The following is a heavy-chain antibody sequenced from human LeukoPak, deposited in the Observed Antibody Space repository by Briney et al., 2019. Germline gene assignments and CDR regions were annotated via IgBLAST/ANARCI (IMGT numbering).Heavy chain of an antibody. CDR3: AGGSGIVVVVAATTLRY. CDR2: ISGSGGST. CDR1: GFTFISYA. J-gene: IGHJ4*02. V-gene: IGHV3-23*01. Sequence: GGSLRLSCAASGFTFISYAMSWVRQAPGKGLEWVSAISGSGGSTYYADSVKGRFTISRDNSKNTLYLQMNSLRAGDMAVYYCAGGSGIVVVVAATTLRYWGQGTLVTVSS. D-gene: IGHD2-15*01.